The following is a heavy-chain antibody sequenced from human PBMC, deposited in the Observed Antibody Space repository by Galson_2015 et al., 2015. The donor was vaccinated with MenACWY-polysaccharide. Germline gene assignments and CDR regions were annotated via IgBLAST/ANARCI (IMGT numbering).Heavy chain of an antibody. J-gene: IGHJ4*02. CDR2: ISYDGSNK. CDR1: GFTFSSYA. Sequence: SLRLSCAASGFTFSSYAMHWVRQAPGKGLEWVAVISYDGSNKYYADSVKGRFTISRDNSKNTLYLQMNSLRAEDTAVYYCARDGGMITFGGVIVKWGQGTLVTVSS. D-gene: IGHD3-16*02. CDR3: ARDGGMITFGGVIVK. V-gene: IGHV3-30-3*01.